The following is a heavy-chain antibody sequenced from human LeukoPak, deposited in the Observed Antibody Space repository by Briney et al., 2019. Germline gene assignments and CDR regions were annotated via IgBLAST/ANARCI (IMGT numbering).Heavy chain of an antibody. D-gene: IGHD3-22*01. CDR3: ARDLIAGHYDSSGYYEDY. J-gene: IGHJ4*02. CDR1: GYTFTGYY. V-gene: IGHV1-2*02. Sequence: ASVKVSCKASGYTFTGYYMHWVRQAPGQGLEWMGWINPNSGGTNYAQKFQGRVTMTRDTSISTAYMELSRLRSDDTAVYYCARDLIAGHYDSSGYYEDYWGQGTLVTVSS. CDR2: INPNSGGT.